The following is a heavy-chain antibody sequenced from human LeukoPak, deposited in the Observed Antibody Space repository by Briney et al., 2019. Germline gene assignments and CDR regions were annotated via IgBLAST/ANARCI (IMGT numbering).Heavy chain of an antibody. J-gene: IGHJ6*03. CDR1: GFYFESYA. Sequence: GGSLRLSCATSGFYFESYAMSWVREAPGKGLERVSGVSGSGASTSYADSAKGRFTISRDSSKNTLYLQLNSLRVEDTAVYYCARVYGSSNYYYDRYYYYMDVWGRGTTVTVSS. CDR2: VSGSGAST. CDR3: ARVYGSSNYYYDRYYYYMDV. D-gene: IGHD3-22*01. V-gene: IGHV3-23*01.